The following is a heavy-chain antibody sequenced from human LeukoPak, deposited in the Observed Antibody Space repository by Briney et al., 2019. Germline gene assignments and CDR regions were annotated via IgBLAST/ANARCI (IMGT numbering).Heavy chain of an antibody. D-gene: IGHD6-19*01. J-gene: IGHJ1*01. Sequence: PGGSLRLSCAASGFTFSSYSMNWVRQAPGKGLEWVSSISSSSSYIYYADSVWGRFTISRDNAKNSLYLQMNSLRAENTAVYYCARDLAPVEGAVAGHGYWGQGTLVTVSS. CDR3: ARDLAPVEGAVAGHGY. CDR2: ISSSSSYI. CDR1: GFTFSSYS. V-gene: IGHV3-21*01.